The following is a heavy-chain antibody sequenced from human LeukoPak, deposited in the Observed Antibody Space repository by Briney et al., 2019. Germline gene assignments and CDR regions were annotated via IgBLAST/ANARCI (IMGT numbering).Heavy chain of an antibody. V-gene: IGHV3-30*18. CDR1: GFIFSSYG. D-gene: IGHD2-15*01. Sequence: PGGSLRLSCAASGFIFSSYGMHWVRQAPGTGLEWVAVISYDGGNISYTDSVKGRFTISRDNSKNTLYLQMNSLRAEDTAVYYCAKRGYCRGGTCFSHDAFDIWGQGTMVTVSS. J-gene: IGHJ3*02. CDR3: AKRGYCRGGTCFSHDAFDI. CDR2: ISYDGGNI.